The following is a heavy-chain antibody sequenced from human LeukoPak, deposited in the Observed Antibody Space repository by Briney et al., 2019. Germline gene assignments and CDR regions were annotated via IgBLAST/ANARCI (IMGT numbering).Heavy chain of an antibody. V-gene: IGHV3-23*01. D-gene: IGHD3-9*01. CDR1: GFIFSNYA. CDR2: ITGTAYKT. CDR3: AKNLRGNYDTLTAFDP. Sequence: PGASLRLSCAASGFIFSNYAMAWVRQAPGKGLEWVSAITGTAYKTYYADSVKGRSTISRDNSKNTLYLQMNTLRAEDTAIYYCAKNLRGNYDTLTAFDPWGPGTLVTVSS. J-gene: IGHJ5*02.